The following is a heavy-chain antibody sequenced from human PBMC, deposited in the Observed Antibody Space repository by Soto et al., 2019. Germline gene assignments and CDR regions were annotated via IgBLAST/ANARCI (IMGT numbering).Heavy chain of an antibody. D-gene: IGHD5-18*01. J-gene: IGHJ3*02. CDR2: IYYSGST. CDR1: GGSISSYY. CDR3: ARAEYSYGWGFDAFDI. Sequence: SETLSLTCTVSGGSISSYYWSWIRQPPGKGLEWIGYIYYSGSTNYNPSLKSRVTISVDTSKNQFSLKLSSVTAADTAVYYCARAEYSYGWGFDAFDIWGQGTMVTVSS. V-gene: IGHV4-59*01.